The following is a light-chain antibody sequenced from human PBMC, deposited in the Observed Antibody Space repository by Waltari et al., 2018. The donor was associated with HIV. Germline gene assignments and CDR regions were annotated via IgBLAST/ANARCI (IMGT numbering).Light chain of an antibody. CDR3: GTWDSSLSGGV. Sequence: QSVLTQPPSVSAAPGQKVTISCSGRSSNIGKNSVSWYQHLPGTAPKLLIYDNNKRPSGIPDRFSGSKSGTSATLGITGLQTGDEADYYCGTWDSSLSGGVFGTGTKVTVL. CDR2: DNN. J-gene: IGLJ1*01. V-gene: IGLV1-51*01. CDR1: SSNIGKNS.